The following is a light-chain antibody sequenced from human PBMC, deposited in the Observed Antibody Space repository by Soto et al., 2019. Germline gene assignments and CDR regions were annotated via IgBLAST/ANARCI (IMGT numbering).Light chain of an antibody. CDR2: AES. Sequence: DIQXRQKKNPASALVGERVTINCRASQGISRWLAWYQKKPRKEXKXXXYAESSLKSGVQPRLSGSGSGTDFTLTIRILQPEDFVTYYCQLDKCFLITFGHVTILEI. CDR3: QLDKCFLIT. CDR1: QGISRW. J-gene: IGKJ5*01. V-gene: IGKV1-12*01.